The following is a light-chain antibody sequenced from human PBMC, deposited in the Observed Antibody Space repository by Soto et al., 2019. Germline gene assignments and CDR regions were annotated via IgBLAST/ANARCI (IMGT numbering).Light chain of an antibody. Sequence: QSVLTQPPSVSGAPGQRVTISCTGSSSNVGAGHDVHWYQQFPGTAPKLLIYDDSTRPSGVPDRFSGSKSGTSASLAITGLQAEDEADYYCQSYDSSLSGVVFGGGTKVTVL. CDR3: QSYDSSLSGVV. V-gene: IGLV1-40*01. J-gene: IGLJ2*01. CDR2: DDS. CDR1: SSNVGAGHD.